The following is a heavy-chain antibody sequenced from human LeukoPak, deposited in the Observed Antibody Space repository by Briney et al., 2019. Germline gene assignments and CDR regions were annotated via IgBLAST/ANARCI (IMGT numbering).Heavy chain of an antibody. D-gene: IGHD2-2*02. CDR2: IIPILGTA. J-gene: IGHJ5*02. CDR1: RGTFSSYA. V-gene: IGHV1-69*13. Sequence: ASVKVSCKASRGTFSSYAISWVRQAPGQGLEWMGGIIPILGTANYAQKFQGRVTITADEFTSTAYMELSSLRSEDTAVYYCARDRPGRYCSSTRCYMASPFDPWGQGTLVTVSS. CDR3: ARDRPGRYCSSTRCYMASPFDP.